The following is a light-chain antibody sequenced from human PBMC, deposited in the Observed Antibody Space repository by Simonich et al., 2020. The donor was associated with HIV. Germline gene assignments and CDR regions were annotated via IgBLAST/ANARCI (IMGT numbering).Light chain of an antibody. V-gene: IGKV1-39*01. Sequence: DIQMTQSPSSLSASVGDRVTITCQASQDISSYLNWYQQKPGKAPKLLIYDASNLETGIPSRFSGSGSGTDFTLTISSLQPEDFATYYCQQTYNTPLTFGGGTKVDIK. CDR1: QDISSY. CDR2: DAS. CDR3: QQTYNTPLT. J-gene: IGKJ4*01.